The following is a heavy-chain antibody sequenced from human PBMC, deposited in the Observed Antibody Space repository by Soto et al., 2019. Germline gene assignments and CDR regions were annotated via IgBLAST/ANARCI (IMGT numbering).Heavy chain of an antibody. D-gene: IGHD1-1*01. J-gene: IGHJ4*02. V-gene: IGHV3-48*03. CDR1: GFTFSSYE. CDR2: ISSSGSTI. Sequence: RLSCAASGFTFSSYEMNWVRQAPGKGLEWVSYISSSGSTIFYADSVKGRLTISRDNAKNSLYLQMNSLRAEDTAVYYCARDRQRRLQPHFDSWGQGTLVTVSS. CDR3: ARDRQRRLQPHFDS.